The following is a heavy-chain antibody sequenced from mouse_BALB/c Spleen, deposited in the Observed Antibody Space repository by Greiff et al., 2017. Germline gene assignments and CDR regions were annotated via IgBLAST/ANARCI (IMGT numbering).Heavy chain of an antibody. CDR3: TRIYYDYSWCAY. D-gene: IGHD2-4*01. J-gene: IGHJ3*01. Sequence: VQLQQSGTVLARPGASVKMSCKASGYSFTSYWMHWVKQRPGQGLEWIGAIYPGNSDTSYNQKFKGKAKLTAVTSASTAYMELSSLTNEDSAVYYCTRIYYDYSWCAYWGQGTQVTVSA. CDR1: GYSFTSYW. CDR2: IYPGNSDT. V-gene: IGHV1-5*01.